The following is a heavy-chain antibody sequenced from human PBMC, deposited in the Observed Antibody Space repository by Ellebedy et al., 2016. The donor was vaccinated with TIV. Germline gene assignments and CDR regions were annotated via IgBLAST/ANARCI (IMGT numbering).Heavy chain of an antibody. CDR1: GFTFSSYG. V-gene: IGHV3-33*03. CDR2: IWNDGSNK. Sequence: PGGSLRLSCAASGFTFSSYGMHWVRQAPGKGLEWVAVIWNDGSNKYYVDSVKGRFTLSRDNTKNSLYLQMNSLRDEDTAVYYCAKEEWWRFDYWGQGTVVTVSS. CDR3: AKEEWWRFDY. D-gene: IGHD2-15*01. J-gene: IGHJ4*02.